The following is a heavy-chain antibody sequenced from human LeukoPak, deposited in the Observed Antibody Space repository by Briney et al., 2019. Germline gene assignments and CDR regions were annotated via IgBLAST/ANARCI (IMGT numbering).Heavy chain of an antibody. CDR2: ISSSGSTI. Sequence: GGSLRLSCAASGFTFSDYYMSWIRQAPGKGLEWVSYISSSGSTIYYADSVKGRFTISRDNAKNSLYLQMNSLRAEDTAVYYCARSYYDILTGYYWGAFDIWGQGTMVTVSS. CDR3: ARSYYDILTGYYWGAFDI. CDR1: GFTFSDYY. D-gene: IGHD3-9*01. V-gene: IGHV3-11*04. J-gene: IGHJ3*02.